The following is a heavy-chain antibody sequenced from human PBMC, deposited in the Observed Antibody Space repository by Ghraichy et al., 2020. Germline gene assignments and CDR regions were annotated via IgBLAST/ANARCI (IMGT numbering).Heavy chain of an antibody. J-gene: IGHJ4*02. CDR2: MSPDGCIK. D-gene: IGHD1-26*01. CDR1: RFTFCSSV. CDR3: ARDPTLGAPDDVDS. V-gene: IGHV3-30*01. Sequence: SCAAARFTFCSSVLHWVRLVPVKVLEWVAVMSPDGCIKIYADSVKDRFTISSDNPQNTIYLEMNDLRAEDTALYYCARDPTLGAPDDVDSWGQGILVTVSS.